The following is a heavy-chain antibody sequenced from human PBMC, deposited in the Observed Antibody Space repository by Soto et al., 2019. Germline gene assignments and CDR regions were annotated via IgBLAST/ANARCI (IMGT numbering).Heavy chain of an antibody. J-gene: IGHJ4*02. D-gene: IGHD2-21*01. CDR2: IYYSGST. V-gene: IGHV4-39*01. Sequence: QLQLQESGPGLVKPSETLSLTCTVSGGSISSSSYYWGWIRQPPGKGLEWIGSIYYSGSTYYNPSRKSRFTISVDTSKNQFSLKLSSVTAADTAVYYCARRGISPIDYWGQGTLVTVSS. CDR3: ARRGISPIDY. CDR1: GGSISSSSYY.